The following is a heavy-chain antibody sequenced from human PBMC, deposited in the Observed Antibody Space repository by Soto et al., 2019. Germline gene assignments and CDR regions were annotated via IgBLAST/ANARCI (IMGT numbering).Heavy chain of an antibody. Sequence: QVQLQESGPGLVKPSQTLSLTCTVSGGSISSGDYYWSWIRQPPGKGLEWIGYIYYSGSTYYNPSLKSRVTISVDTSKNQFSLKLSSVTAADTAVYYCARELLWFGESSQFDPWGQGTLVTVSS. V-gene: IGHV4-30-4*01. CDR2: IYYSGST. CDR3: ARELLWFGESSQFDP. J-gene: IGHJ5*02. D-gene: IGHD3-10*01. CDR1: GGSISSGDYY.